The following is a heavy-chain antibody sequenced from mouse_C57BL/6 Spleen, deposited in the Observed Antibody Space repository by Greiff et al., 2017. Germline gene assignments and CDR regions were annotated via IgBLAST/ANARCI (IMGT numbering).Heavy chain of an antibody. J-gene: IGHJ3*01. CDR3: TRSFFLGSSSWFAY. V-gene: IGHV1-5*01. CDR2: IYPGNSDT. D-gene: IGHD1-1*01. Sequence: VQLQQSGTVLARPGASVKMSCKTSGYTFTSYWMHWVKQRPGQGLEWIGAIYPGNSDTSYNQKFKGKAKLTAVTSASTAYMELSSLTNEDSAVYYCTRSFFLGSSSWFAYWGQGTLVTVSA. CDR1: GYTFTSYW.